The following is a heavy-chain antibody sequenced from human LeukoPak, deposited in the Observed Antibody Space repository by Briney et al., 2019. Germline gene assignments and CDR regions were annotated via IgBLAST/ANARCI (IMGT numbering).Heavy chain of an antibody. CDR1: GYTFTGYY. CDR2: IIPILGIA. J-gene: IGHJ4*02. V-gene: IGHV1-69*04. CDR3: AIGYYYDSSGYYYRGTQADY. D-gene: IGHD3-22*01. Sequence: ASVKVSCKASGYTFTGYYMHWVRQAPGQGLEWMGRIIPILGIANYAQKFQGRVTITADKSTSTAYMELSSLRSEDTAVYYCAIGYYYDSSGYYYRGTQADYWGQGTLVTVSS.